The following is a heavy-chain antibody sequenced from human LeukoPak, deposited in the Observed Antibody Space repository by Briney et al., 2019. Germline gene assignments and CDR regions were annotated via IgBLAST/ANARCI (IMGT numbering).Heavy chain of an antibody. CDR2: ISSSSSVI. CDR3: AREYSSSWYVFYYYYMDV. CDR1: GFTFSSYN. Sequence: GGSLRLSCAASGFTFSSYNMNWVRQAPGKGLEWVSYISSSSSVIYYADSVKGRFTISRDNAKNSLYLQMNSLRAEDTAVYYCAREYSSSWYVFYYYYMDVWGKGTTVTISS. D-gene: IGHD6-13*01. V-gene: IGHV3-48*01. J-gene: IGHJ6*03.